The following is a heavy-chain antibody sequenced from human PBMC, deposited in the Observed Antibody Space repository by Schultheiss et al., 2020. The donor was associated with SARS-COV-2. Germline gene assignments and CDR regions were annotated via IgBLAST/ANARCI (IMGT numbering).Heavy chain of an antibody. CDR2: IIPIFGTA. CDR3: ARDGQGWEGYYYYGMDV. Sequence: SVKVSCKASGGTFSSYAISWVRQAPGQGLEWMGGIIPIFGTANYAQKFQGRVTMTTDTSTSTAYMELRSLRSDDTAVYYCARDGQGWEGYYYYGMDVWGQGTTVTVSS. CDR1: GGTFSSYA. J-gene: IGHJ6*02. D-gene: IGHD1-26*01. V-gene: IGHV1-69*05.